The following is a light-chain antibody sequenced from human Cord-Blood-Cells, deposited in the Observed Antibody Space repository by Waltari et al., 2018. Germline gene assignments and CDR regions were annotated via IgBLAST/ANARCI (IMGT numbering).Light chain of an antibody. CDR2: EGS. V-gene: IGLV2-23*01. CDR3: FSYAGSSTYV. J-gene: IGLJ1*01. Sequence: QSALTQPASVSGSPGQSITISCTGTSSDVGSYNLFSWYQQHPGKDPKIMIYEGSKRPAGVAKRFSGAKSGNTASLTISGLQAEDEADYYCFSYAGSSTYVFGTGTKVTVL. CDR1: SSDVGSYNL.